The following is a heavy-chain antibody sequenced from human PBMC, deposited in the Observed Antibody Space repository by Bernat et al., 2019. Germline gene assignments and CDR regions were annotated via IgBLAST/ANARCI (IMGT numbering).Heavy chain of an antibody. CDR3: ATSYSSSPPPDDAFDI. D-gene: IGHD6-6*01. J-gene: IGHJ3*02. CDR1: GFTFSDYY. Sequence: QVQLVESGGGLVKPGGSLRLSCAASGFTFSDYYMSWIRQAPGKGLEWVSYISSSSSYTNYADSVKGRFTISRDNAKNSLYLQMNSLRAEDTAVYYCATSYSSSPPPDDAFDIWGQGTMVTVSS. V-gene: IGHV3-11*06. CDR2: ISSSSSYT.